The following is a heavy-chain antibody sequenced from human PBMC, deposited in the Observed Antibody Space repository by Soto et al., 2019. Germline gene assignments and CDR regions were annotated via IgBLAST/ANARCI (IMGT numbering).Heavy chain of an antibody. J-gene: IGHJ4*02. CDR3: ARDKITGHFDY. Sequence: QVQLQQWGAGLLKPSETLSLTCAVYGGSFSGYYWTWIRQPPGTGLEWIGEINHSGSTNYNPSLKSRVTISVDTSKNQFSVKLISVTAADTAVYYCARDKITGHFDYWGQGTLVTVSS. D-gene: IGHD2-8*02. CDR1: GGSFSGYY. V-gene: IGHV4-34*01. CDR2: INHSGST.